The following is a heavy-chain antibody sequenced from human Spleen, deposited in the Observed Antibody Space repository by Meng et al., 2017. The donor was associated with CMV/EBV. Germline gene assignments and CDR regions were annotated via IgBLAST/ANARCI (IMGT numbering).Heavy chain of an antibody. D-gene: IGHD3-10*01. Sequence: GESLKISCAASGFAFSAYAMNWVRQAPGKGLEWVSGISGGGVTTYYADSVKGRFTISRDNSKNTLYLQMNNLRVEDTAVYYCAQTWSFSFDYWGQGTLVTVSS. J-gene: IGHJ4*02. CDR1: GFAFSAYA. CDR2: ISGGGVTT. CDR3: AQTWSFSFDY. V-gene: IGHV3-23*01.